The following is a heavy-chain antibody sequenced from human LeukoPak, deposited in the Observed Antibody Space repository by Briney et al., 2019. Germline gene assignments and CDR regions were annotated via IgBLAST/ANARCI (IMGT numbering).Heavy chain of an antibody. CDR1: GFTFSNYA. Sequence: PGRSLRLSCAASGFTFSNYAMHWVRQAPGKGLEWVAVISYDGSNKYYADSVKGRFTISRDNSKNTLYLQMNSLRAEDTAVYYCVRGPYWGQGTLATVSS. CDR3: VRGPY. CDR2: ISYDGSNK. J-gene: IGHJ4*02. V-gene: IGHV3-30-3*01.